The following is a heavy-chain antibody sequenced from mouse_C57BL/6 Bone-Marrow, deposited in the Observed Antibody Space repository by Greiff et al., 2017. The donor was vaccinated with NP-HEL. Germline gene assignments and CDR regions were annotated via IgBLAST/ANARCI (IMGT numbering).Heavy chain of an antibody. J-gene: IGHJ4*01. CDR1: GFNIKDDY. Sequence: EVQLQQSGAELVRPGASVKLSCTVSGFNIKDDYMHWVKQRHEQGLEWIGWIDPENGDTEYAPKFQGKATITADTSSNTAYLQLSGLTSEDTAVYYCSTVGSSPYAMDYWGQGTSVTVSS. D-gene: IGHD1-1*01. CDR3: STVGSSPYAMDY. CDR2: IDPENGDT. V-gene: IGHV14-4*01.